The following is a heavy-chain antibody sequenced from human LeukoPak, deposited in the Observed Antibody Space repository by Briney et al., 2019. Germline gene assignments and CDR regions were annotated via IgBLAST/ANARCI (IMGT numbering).Heavy chain of an antibody. V-gene: IGHV3-23*01. CDR1: GFTFSSYA. J-gene: IGHJ6*02. CDR3: AKGAMVRGVIITWYYYGMDV. D-gene: IGHD3-10*01. Sequence: GGSLRLPCAASGFTFSSYAMSWVRQAPGKGLEWVSAISGSGGSTYYADSVKGRFTISRDNSKNTLYLQMNSLRAEDTAVYYCAKGAMVRGVIITWYYYGMDVWGQGTTVTVSS. CDR2: ISGSGGST.